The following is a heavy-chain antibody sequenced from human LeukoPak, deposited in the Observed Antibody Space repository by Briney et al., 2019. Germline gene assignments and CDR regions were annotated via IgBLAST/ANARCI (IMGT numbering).Heavy chain of an antibody. V-gene: IGHV4-4*07. CDR1: GGSISSYY. J-gene: IGHJ5*02. CDR3: VTGRYSYGWYDH. D-gene: IGHD1-26*01. Sequence: SETLSLTCTVSGGSISSYYWSWIRQPAGKGLEWIGRIYTSGSTNYNPSLKSRVTMSVDTSKNQFSLKLNSVTTADTAVYYCVTGRYSYGWYDHWGQGILVTVSS. CDR2: IYTSGST.